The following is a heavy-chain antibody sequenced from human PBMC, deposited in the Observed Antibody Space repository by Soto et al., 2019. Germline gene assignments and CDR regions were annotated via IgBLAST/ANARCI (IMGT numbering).Heavy chain of an antibody. V-gene: IGHV3-23*01. J-gene: IGHJ6*03. D-gene: IGHD2-15*01. CDR1: GFTFSSYA. CDR2: ISGSGGST. Sequence: EVQLLASGGGLVQPGGSLRLSCAASGFTFSSYAMSWVRQAPGKGLEWVSAISGSGGSTYYADSVKGRFTISRDNSKNTLYLQMNSLRAEDTAVYYCPRVGYCSGGSCYPTYYYYYMDVWGKGTTVTVSS. CDR3: PRVGYCSGGSCYPTYYYYYMDV.